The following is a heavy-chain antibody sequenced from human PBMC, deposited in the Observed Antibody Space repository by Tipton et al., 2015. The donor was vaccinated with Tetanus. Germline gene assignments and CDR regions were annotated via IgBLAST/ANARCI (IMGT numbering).Heavy chain of an antibody. J-gene: IGHJ4*02. Sequence: TLSLTCTVSGDSLSSGDYYWSWIRRPPGKGPEWIGYVYSTATTYYNPSLKSRVTISVDTSKNQFSLKLTSVTAADTAVYYCARGEAYGDYPAMYFFDNWGQGTLLTVSS. D-gene: IGHD4-17*01. CDR2: VYSTATT. CDR1: GDSLSSGDYY. V-gene: IGHV4-30-4*01. CDR3: ARGEAYGDYPAMYFFDN.